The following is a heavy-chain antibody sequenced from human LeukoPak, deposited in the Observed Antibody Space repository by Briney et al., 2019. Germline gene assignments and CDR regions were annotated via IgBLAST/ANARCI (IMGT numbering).Heavy chain of an antibody. CDR2: IGTAGDT. D-gene: IGHD3-10*01. Sequence: GGSLRLSCAASGFTFSRYDMQWVRQATGKGLEWVSGIGTAGDTYYPGSVKGRFTISRENAKNSLYPQMNSLRAGDTAVYYCAFSYGSGSHNYYYGMDVWGQGTTVTVSS. V-gene: IGHV3-13*04. J-gene: IGHJ6*02. CDR3: AFSYGSGSHNYYYGMDV. CDR1: GFTFSRYD.